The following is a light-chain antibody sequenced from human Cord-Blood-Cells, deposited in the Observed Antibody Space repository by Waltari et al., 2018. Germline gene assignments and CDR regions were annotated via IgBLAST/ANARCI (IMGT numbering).Light chain of an antibody. J-gene: IGKJ5*01. CDR2: DAS. Sequence: EIVLTLSPATLSLSPGEIATLTCVASQSVSSSYLAWNQQKPGLAPRHLIYDASSRATGIPDRFIGSGSGTDFNLTINGLEPEDLAVYYCQQYGSSPSISFGQGTRLEIK. CDR3: QQYGSSPSIS. V-gene: IGKV3D-20*01. CDR1: QSVSSSY.